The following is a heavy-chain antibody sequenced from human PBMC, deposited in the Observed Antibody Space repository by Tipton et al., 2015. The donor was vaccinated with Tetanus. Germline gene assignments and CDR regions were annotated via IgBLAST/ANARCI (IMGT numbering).Heavy chain of an antibody. CDR2: ISHSENT. D-gene: IGHD5-24*01. CDR1: GGSLSGYH. CDR3: ARWRDGFNRALDS. V-gene: IGHV4-34*01. J-gene: IGHJ4*02. Sequence: TLSLTCAVYGGSLSGYHWSWIRQPPGKGLEWIGEISHSENTNYNPSLQSRVTISMNTANNHIYLNLTSVTAADTAVYYCARWRDGFNRALDSWGQGIMVTVSS.